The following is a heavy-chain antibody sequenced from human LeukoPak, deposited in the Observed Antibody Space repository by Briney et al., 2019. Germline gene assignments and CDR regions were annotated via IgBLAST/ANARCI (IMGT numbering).Heavy chain of an antibody. CDR2: IIPIFGTA. CDR1: GGTFSSYA. Sequence: SVKVSCKASGGTFSSYAISWVRQAPGQGLEWMGGIIPIFGTANYAQKFQGRVTITADESTSTAYMELSSLRSEDTAVYYCARVHELRYFDWLLRYFDYWGQGTLVTVSS. CDR3: ARVHELRYFDWLLRYFDY. J-gene: IGHJ4*02. V-gene: IGHV1-69*13. D-gene: IGHD3-9*01.